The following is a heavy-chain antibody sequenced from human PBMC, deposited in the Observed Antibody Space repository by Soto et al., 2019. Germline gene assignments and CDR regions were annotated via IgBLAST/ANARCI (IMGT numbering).Heavy chain of an antibody. J-gene: IGHJ4*02. Sequence: QLQLQESGSGLVKPSQTLSLTCAVSGGSISSGGYSWGWIRQPPGKGLEWFGYIYLRGSTDYNPSLKSRFTISVDMSKTKFALKLCSVTAADTAVYYCAVWCNASSGSWGRFDSWGQGTLVIVSS. CDR2: IYLRGST. V-gene: IGHV4-30-2*01. D-gene: IGHD3-22*01. CDR3: AVWCNASSGSWGRFDS. CDR1: GGSISSGGYS.